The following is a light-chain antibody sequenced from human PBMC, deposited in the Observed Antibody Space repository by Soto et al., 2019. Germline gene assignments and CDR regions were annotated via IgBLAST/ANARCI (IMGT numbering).Light chain of an antibody. CDR2: DVA. CDR1: GNDVGSYNY. V-gene: IGLV2-11*01. J-gene: IGLJ1*01. Sequence: QSVLTQPRSVSGSPGQSVTISCTGTGNDVGSYNYVSWYQQHPGRPPKLLIYDVARWPAGVPDRCSGSKSGNTASLTISGLQAEDEADYFCCSYAGGYTYLFGTGTKATVL. CDR3: CSYAGGYTYL.